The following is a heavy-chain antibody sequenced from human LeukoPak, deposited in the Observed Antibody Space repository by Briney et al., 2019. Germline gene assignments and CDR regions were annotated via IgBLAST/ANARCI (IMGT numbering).Heavy chain of an antibody. Sequence: PGGSLRLSCAASGFTFSDYYMSWIPHAPGNGLEGVLYISSSSSYTNYADSVKGPFTISRDNATNSLSLQMKSLRAEDTAVYYCARVPHSYGPWGGYYGMDVWGQGTTVTVSS. D-gene: IGHD5-18*01. CDR3: ARVPHSYGPWGGYYGMDV. CDR1: GFTFSDYY. CDR2: ISSSSSYT. V-gene: IGHV3-11*06. J-gene: IGHJ6*02.